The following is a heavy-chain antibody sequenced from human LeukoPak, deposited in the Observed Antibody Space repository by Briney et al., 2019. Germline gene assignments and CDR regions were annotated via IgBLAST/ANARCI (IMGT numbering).Heavy chain of an antibody. CDR2: IYYSGST. CDR3: ARDSSGYRRGSFDY. Sequence: SETLSLTCTVSGGSISSYYWSWIRQPPGKGLEWIGYIYYSGSTNYNPSLKSRVTISVDTSNNQFSLKLSSVTAADTAVYYCARDSSGYRRGSFDYWGQGTLVTVSS. D-gene: IGHD3-22*01. V-gene: IGHV4-59*01. CDR1: GGSISSYY. J-gene: IGHJ4*02.